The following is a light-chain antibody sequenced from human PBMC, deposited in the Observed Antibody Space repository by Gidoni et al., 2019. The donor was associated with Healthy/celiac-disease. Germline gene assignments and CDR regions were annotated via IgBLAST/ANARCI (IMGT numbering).Light chain of an antibody. V-gene: IGKV3-11*01. Sequence: EIVLTQSPATLSLSPGERATLSGRASLSASSYLAWYQQKPGQAPRLLIYDASNRATALPARFSGSGSGTDFTLTISSLEPEDFAVYYCQQRSNWYTFGQGTKLEIK. CDR2: DAS. J-gene: IGKJ2*01. CDR1: LSASSY. CDR3: QQRSNWYT.